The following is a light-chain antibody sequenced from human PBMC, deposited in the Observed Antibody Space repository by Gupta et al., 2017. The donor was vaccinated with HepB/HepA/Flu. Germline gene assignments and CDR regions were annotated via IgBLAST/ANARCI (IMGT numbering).Light chain of an antibody. CDR2: SVN. CDR3: CSYAGNSYV. CDR1: TSDVGAYNY. J-gene: IGLJ1*01. V-gene: IGLV2-11*01. Sequence: QSALTQPRSVSGSPGQSVTISCTGTTSDVGAYNYVSWYQQHPGKAPKLMVYSVNYRPSGVPDRFSGSKSANTAFLTISGLQPEDEDDYYCCSYAGNSYVFGVGTQVTVL.